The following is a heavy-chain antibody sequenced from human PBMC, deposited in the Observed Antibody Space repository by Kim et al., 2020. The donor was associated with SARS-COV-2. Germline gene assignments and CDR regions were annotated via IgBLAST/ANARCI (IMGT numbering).Heavy chain of an antibody. J-gene: IGHJ3*02. V-gene: IGHV4-39*07. D-gene: IGHD3-22*01. CDR1: GGSISSSSYY. Sequence: SETLSLTCTVSGGSISSSSYYWGWIRQPPGKGLEWIGSIYYSGSTYYNPSLKSRVTISVDTSKNQFSLKLSSVTAADTAVYYCARDSPESDYYDSSGTDAFDIWGQGTMVTVSS. CDR2: IYYSGST. CDR3: ARDSPESDYYDSSGTDAFDI.